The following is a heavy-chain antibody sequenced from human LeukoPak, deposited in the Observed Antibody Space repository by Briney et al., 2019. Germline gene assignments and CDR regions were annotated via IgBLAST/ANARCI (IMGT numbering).Heavy chain of an antibody. Sequence: SETLSLTCTVSGGSISSHYWSWIRQPPGKGLEWIGYIYYSGSTNYNPSLKSRVTISVDTSKNQFSLKLSSVTAADTAVYYCARDLVGEHYYDRSAPDAFDIWGQGTMVTVSS. CDR3: ARDLVGEHYYDRSAPDAFDI. D-gene: IGHD3-22*01. CDR2: IYYSGST. J-gene: IGHJ3*02. V-gene: IGHV4-59*11. CDR1: GGSISSHY.